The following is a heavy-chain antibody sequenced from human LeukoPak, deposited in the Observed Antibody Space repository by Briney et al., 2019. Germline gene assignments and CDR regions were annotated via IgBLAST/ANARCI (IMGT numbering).Heavy chain of an antibody. D-gene: IGHD2-15*01. J-gene: IGHJ4*02. V-gene: IGHV4-34*01. Sequence: SETLSLTCAAYGGSFSGYYWSWIRQPPGKGLEWIGEINHSGSTYYNPSLKSRVTISVDRSKSQFSLKLSSVTAADTAVYYCAREGCSGGSCYSLAFDYWGQGTLVTVSS. CDR1: GGSFSGYY. CDR3: AREGCSGGSCYSLAFDY. CDR2: INHSGST.